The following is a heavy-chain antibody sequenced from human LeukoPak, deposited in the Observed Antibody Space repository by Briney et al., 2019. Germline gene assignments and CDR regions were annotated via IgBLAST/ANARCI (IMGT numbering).Heavy chain of an antibody. D-gene: IGHD3-10*01. V-gene: IGHV1-46*01. CDR1: GYTFTSYY. CDR3: ARDLRGYYYGSGSYYMEY. Sequence: ASVKVSSKASGYTFTSYYMHWVGQAPGQGLEWMGIINPSGGSTSYAQKFQGRVTMTRDTSTSTVYMELSSLRSEDTAVYYCARDLRGYYYGSGSYYMEYWGQGTLVTVSS. CDR2: INPSGGST. J-gene: IGHJ4*02.